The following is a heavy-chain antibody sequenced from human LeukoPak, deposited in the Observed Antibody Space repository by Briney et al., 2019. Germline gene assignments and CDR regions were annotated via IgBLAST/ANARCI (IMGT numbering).Heavy chain of an antibody. D-gene: IGHD3-16*02. CDR3: ARAAPYDYVWGSYLQSYYYGMDV. Sequence: ASVKVSCKASGYTFTSYDINWVRQATGQGLEWMGWMNPNSGNTGYAQKFQGRVTMTRNTSISTAYMELSSLRSEDTAVYYCARAAPYDYVWGSYLQSYYYGMDVWGQGTTVTVSS. J-gene: IGHJ6*02. V-gene: IGHV1-8*01. CDR1: GYTFTSYD. CDR2: MNPNSGNT.